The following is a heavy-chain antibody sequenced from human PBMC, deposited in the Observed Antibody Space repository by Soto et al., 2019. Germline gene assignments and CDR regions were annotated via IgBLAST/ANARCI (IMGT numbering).Heavy chain of an antibody. V-gene: IGHV1-69*13. D-gene: IGHD3-10*01. CDR1: GGTFSSYA. CDR3: ARGPLYMVRGVIMHDGFDI. CDR2: ILPIFGTA. Sequence: SVKVSCKASGGTFSSYAISWVRQAPGQGLEWMGGILPIFGTANYAQKFQGRVTITEDESTRTAYMELSSLRSEDTAVYYCARGPLYMVRGVIMHDGFDIWGQGTMVTVSS. J-gene: IGHJ3*02.